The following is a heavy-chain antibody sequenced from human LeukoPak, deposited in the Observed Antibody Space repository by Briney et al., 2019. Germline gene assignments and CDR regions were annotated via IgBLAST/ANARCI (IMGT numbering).Heavy chain of an antibody. CDR2: INPNSGGT. CDR1: GYTFTGYY. CDR3: ARDLSPSVVWFGELLQTHYYYGMDV. D-gene: IGHD3-10*01. J-gene: IGHJ6*04. Sequence: ASVKVSCKASGYTFTGYYMHWVRQAPGQGLEWMGWINPNSGGTNYAQKFQGRVTMTRDTSISTAYMELSRLRSDDTAVYYRARDLSPSVVWFGELLQTHYYYGMDVWGEGTTVTVSS. V-gene: IGHV1-2*02.